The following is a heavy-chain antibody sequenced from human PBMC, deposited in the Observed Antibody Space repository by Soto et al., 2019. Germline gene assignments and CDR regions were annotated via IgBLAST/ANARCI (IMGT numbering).Heavy chain of an antibody. Sequence: SETLSLTCTVSGGSISSYYWSWIRQPPGKGLEWIGYIYYSGSTNYNPSLKSRVTISVDTSKNQFSLTLSSVTAADTAVYYCAREGWLSPDFNWFDPWGQGTLVTVSS. J-gene: IGHJ5*02. CDR3: AREGWLSPDFNWFDP. CDR2: IYYSGST. D-gene: IGHD3-22*01. V-gene: IGHV4-59*01. CDR1: GGSISSYY.